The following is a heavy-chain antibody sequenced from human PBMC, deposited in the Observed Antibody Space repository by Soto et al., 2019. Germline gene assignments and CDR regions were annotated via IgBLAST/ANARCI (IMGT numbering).Heavy chain of an antibody. CDR2: VNAGNGDT. J-gene: IGHJ3*02. CDR3: ARASSHHDGFDM. Sequence: QVQLVQSGAEVKKPGASVKVSCKASGYTFSTYTMHWVRQAPGQRFEWMGWVNAGNGDTRYSQKFQGRVTITRDTFATTGYMELSSLTSEDTAVYYCARASSHHDGFDMWGHGTKVTVSS. V-gene: IGHV1-3*01. CDR1: GYTFSTYT.